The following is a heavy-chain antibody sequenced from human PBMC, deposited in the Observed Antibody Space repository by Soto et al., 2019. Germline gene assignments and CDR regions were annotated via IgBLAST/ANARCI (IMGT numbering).Heavy chain of an antibody. V-gene: IGHV3-30*18. J-gene: IGHJ4*02. CDR2: ISYDERNK. CDR3: ANDEGSSRPFDH. D-gene: IGHD6-6*01. Sequence: QVQLVESGGGVVQPGRSLRLSCTASGFTFRSYGMHWVRQAPGKGLEWVAAISYDERNKFYTDSVKGRFTISRDNSKNTLYLQMSSLKPEDTAVYYCANDEGSSRPFDHWGQGTLVTVSS. CDR1: GFTFRSYG.